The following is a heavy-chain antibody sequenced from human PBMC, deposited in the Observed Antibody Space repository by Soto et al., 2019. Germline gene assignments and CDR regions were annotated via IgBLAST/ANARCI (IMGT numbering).Heavy chain of an antibody. CDR1: GYSFTSYW. CDR2: IYPGDSDT. V-gene: IGHV5-51*01. CDR3: ARHKEGSSDGMDV. Sequence: PGESLKISCKGSGYSFTSYWIGWVRQMPGKGLGWMGIIYPGDSDTRYSPSFQGQVTISADKSISTAYLQWSSLKASDTAMYYCARHKEGSSDGMDVWGQGTTVTVSS. D-gene: IGHD6-6*01. J-gene: IGHJ6*02.